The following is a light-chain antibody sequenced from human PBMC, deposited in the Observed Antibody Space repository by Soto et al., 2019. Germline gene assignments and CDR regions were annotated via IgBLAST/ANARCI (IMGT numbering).Light chain of an antibody. CDR3: CSYAGRYV. CDR1: SSDVGGYNY. CDR2: DVS. J-gene: IGLJ1*01. V-gene: IGLV2-11*01. Sequence: QSVLTQPRSVSGSPGQSVTISCTGTSSDVGGYNYVSWYQQHPGKAPKLMIYDVSERPSGVPDRFSGSKSGNTASLTISGLQAEDEADYYCCSYAGRYVFGTGTKLT.